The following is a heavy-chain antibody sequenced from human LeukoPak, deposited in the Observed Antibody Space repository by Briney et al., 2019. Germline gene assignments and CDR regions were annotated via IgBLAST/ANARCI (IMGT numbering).Heavy chain of an antibody. CDR3: ARSGTTYGMDV. CDR1: GYSFVSYW. V-gene: IGHV5-51*01. J-gene: IGHJ6*02. Sequence: GESLKISCKGSGYSFVSYWIGWVRQMPGKGLEWMGIIYPGDSDTRYSPSFQGQVTISVDKSISSTYLRWNSLKAPDTAMYYCARSGTTYGMDVWGQGTTVTVSS. CDR2: IYPGDSDT. D-gene: IGHD1-26*01.